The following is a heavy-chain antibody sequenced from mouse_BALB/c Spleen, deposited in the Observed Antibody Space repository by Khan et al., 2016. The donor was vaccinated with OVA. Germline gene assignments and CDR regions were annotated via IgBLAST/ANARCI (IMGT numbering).Heavy chain of an antibody. D-gene: IGHD2-14*01. Sequence: EVQLQESGPSLVKPSQTLSLTCSVTGDSITSGYWNWIRKFPGNKLEYMGYIIYTGYTYYNQSLQSRISITRHTSTNQYYLQLNSVTDEDTATYYCARSTYRYAFVYWGQGTLVTVSA. V-gene: IGHV3-8*02. CDR1: GDSITSGY. J-gene: IGHJ3*01. CDR2: IIYTGYT. CDR3: ARSTYRYAFVY.